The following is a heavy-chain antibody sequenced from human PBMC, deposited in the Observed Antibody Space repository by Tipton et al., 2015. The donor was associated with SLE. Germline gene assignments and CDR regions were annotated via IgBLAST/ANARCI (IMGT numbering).Heavy chain of an antibody. CDR1: GDSISNTSYY. J-gene: IGHJ4*02. V-gene: IGHV4-39*02. D-gene: IGHD2/OR15-2a*01. CDR2: IYYSGST. CDR3: ARSSSVRTLLWPTFAY. Sequence: GLVKPSETPSLTCTVSGDSISNTSYYWGWIRQPPGKGLEWIGTIYYSGSTSYNPSLKSRVTISADTSKHHLSLKLTSVTAADTAVYFCARSSSVRTLLWPTFAYWGQGTLVTVSS.